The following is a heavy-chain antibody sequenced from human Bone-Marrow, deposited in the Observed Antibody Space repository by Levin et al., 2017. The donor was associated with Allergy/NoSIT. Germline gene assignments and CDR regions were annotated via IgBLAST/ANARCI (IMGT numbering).Heavy chain of an antibody. CDR3: ARVDYYDSSGFYSI. Sequence: GESLKISCKASGYTFSLYGISWVRQAPGQGLEWMGWISGYNGNTDYAQKFQGRVTMTTDTSTNTVYMEMRSLTSDDTAVYYCARVDYYDSSGFYSIWGQGTLVTVSS. CDR2: ISGYNGNT. V-gene: IGHV1-18*04. D-gene: IGHD3-22*01. CDR1: GYTFSLYG. J-gene: IGHJ4*02.